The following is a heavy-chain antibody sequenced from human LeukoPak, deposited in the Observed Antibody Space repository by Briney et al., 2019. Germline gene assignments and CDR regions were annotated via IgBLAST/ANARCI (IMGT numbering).Heavy chain of an antibody. Sequence: GGSLRLSCAASGFTFSSYGMHWVRQAPGKGLEWVAVIWYDGSNKYYADSVKGRFTISRDNSKNTLYLQMNSLGAEDTAVYYCATLPGGGDGYNPEAFDIWGQGTMVTVSS. D-gene: IGHD5-24*01. V-gene: IGHV3-33*01. CDR3: ATLPGGGDGYNPEAFDI. CDR2: IWYDGSNK. CDR1: GFTFSSYG. J-gene: IGHJ3*02.